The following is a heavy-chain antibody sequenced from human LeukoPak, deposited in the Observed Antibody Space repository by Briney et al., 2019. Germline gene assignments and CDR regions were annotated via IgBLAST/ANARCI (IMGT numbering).Heavy chain of an antibody. CDR2: ISISGGST. CDR3: AKDRDLLFAHCWFDL. Sequence: PGGSLRLSCAASGFTFSTYAMSWVRQAPGKGPEWVSGISISGGSTYYADSVKGRFTISRDNSKNTLYLQMNRLRAEDTAVYYCAKDRDLLFAHCWFDLWGQGTLVTVSS. V-gene: IGHV3-23*01. D-gene: IGHD3-10*01. J-gene: IGHJ5*02. CDR1: GFTFSTYA.